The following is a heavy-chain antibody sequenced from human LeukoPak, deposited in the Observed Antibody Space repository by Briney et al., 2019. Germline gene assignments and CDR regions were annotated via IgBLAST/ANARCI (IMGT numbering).Heavy chain of an antibody. Sequence: GGSLRLSCAASGFTFSSYSMNWVRQAPGKGLEWVSSISSSSSYIYYADSVKGRFTISRDNSKNTLYLQMNSLRAEDTAVYYCAKDPSPIVGATDRVGLGSDYWGQGTLVTVSS. CDR3: AKDPSPIVGATDRVGLGSDY. J-gene: IGHJ4*02. V-gene: IGHV3-21*04. D-gene: IGHD1-26*01. CDR2: ISSSSSYI. CDR1: GFTFSSYS.